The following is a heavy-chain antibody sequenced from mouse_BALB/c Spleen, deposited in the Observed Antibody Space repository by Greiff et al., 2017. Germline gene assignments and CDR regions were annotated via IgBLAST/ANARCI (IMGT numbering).Heavy chain of an antibody. V-gene: IGHV5-12-1*01. Sequence: EVKLMESGGGLVKPGGSLKLSCAASGFAFSSYDMSWVRQTPEKRLEWVAYISSGGGSTYYPDTVRGRFTISRDNAKNTLYLQMSSLKSEDTAMYYCARHDHVYYYDYWGQGTTLTVSS. CDR1: GFAFSSYD. J-gene: IGHJ2*01. CDR3: ARHDHVYYYDY. CDR2: ISSGGGST.